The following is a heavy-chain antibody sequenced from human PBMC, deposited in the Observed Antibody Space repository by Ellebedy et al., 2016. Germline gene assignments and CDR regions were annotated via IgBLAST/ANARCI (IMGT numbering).Heavy chain of an antibody. J-gene: IGHJ6*02. CDR1: GYPFTSFD. CDR3: ARRDGMDV. V-gene: IGHV1-8*02. Sequence: ASVKVSXXASGYPFTSFDINWVRQATGQGLEWMGWMNPNSGYTGYAHKFQGRVTVTSDSSISTVYMELSSLRSDDTAVYYCARRDGMDVWGQGTTVTVSS. CDR2: MNPNSGYT.